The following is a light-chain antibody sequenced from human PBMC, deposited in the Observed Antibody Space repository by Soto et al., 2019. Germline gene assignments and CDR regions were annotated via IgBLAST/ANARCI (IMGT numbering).Light chain of an antibody. V-gene: IGKV1-27*01. J-gene: IGKJ1*01. CDR1: QGISHY. Sequence: DIQMTQSPSSLSTSVGARVIITCRASQGISHYLAWYQQKPGKVPKLLIYAASTLQSGVPSRFSGSGSGTDFTLTISSLQPEDVATYYCQKYNSAPWTFGQGTKVDIK. CDR2: AAS. CDR3: QKYNSAPWT.